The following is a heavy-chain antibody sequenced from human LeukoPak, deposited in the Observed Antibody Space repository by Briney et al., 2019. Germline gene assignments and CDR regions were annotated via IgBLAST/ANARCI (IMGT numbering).Heavy chain of an antibody. CDR2: INHSGST. CDR3: ARGPVRPTGTLPFDY. J-gene: IGHJ4*02. D-gene: IGHD1-1*01. Sequence: PSETLSLTCAVYGGSFSGYYWSWIRQPPGKGLEWIGEINHSGSTNYNPSLKSRVTISVDTSKNQFSLKLSSVTAADTAVYYCARGPVRPTGTLPFDYWGQGTLVTVSS. V-gene: IGHV4-34*01. CDR1: GGSFSGYY.